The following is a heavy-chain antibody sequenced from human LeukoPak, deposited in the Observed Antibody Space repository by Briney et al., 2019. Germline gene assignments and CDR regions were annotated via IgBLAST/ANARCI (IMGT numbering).Heavy chain of an antibody. J-gene: IGHJ3*02. CDR2: IIPIFGTA. V-gene: IGHV1-69*05. D-gene: IGHD5-24*01. CDR1: GGTFSSYA. CDR3: ARDRKRAEMATIRGSTGDAFDI. Sequence: SSVKVSCKASGGTFSSYAISWVRQAPGQGLEWMGGIIPIFGTANYAQKFQGRVTITTDESTSTAYMELSSLRSEDTDVYYCARDRKRAEMATIRGSTGDAFDIWGQGKMVTVSS.